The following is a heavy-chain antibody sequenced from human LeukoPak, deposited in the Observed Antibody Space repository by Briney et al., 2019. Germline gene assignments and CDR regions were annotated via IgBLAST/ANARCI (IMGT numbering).Heavy chain of an antibody. D-gene: IGHD6-19*01. CDR3: TRGRAAGD. V-gene: IGHV1-2*04. Sequence: ASVKVSCKASGYTFTGYYMHWVRQAPGQGLEWMGWINPNSGGTNYAQKFQGWVTMTRDTSINTAYMELTSLTSEDTAIYYCTRGRAAGDWGQGTLVTVSS. J-gene: IGHJ4*02. CDR2: INPNSGGT. CDR1: GYTFTGYY.